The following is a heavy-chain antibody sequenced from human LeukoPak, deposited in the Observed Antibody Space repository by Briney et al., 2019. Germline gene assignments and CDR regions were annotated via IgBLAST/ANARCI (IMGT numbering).Heavy chain of an antibody. J-gene: IGHJ5*02. CDR2: IYYSGST. CDR3: AREGSGHEGNWFDP. V-gene: IGHV4-59*01. D-gene: IGHD3-10*01. CDR1: GGSLSSYY. Sequence: SETLSLTCTVSGGSLSSYYWSWIRQPPGKGLEWIGYIYYSGSTNYNPSLKSRVTISVDTSKNQFSLKLSSVTAADTAVYYCAREGSGHEGNWFDPWGQGTLVTVSS.